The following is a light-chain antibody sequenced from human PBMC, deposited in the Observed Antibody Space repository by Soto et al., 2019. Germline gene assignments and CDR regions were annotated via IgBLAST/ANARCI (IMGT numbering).Light chain of an antibody. J-gene: IGLJ3*02. Sequence: QSALTQPASVSGSPGQSITISCTGTKNDVGGFDLVSWYQQHPGKAPKFIIYEDTKRPSGVSDRFSGSKSGNTASLTISGRQTEDEADYYCCSYAGSVTWVFGGGTKLTVL. CDR1: KNDVGGFDL. CDR2: EDT. CDR3: CSYAGSVTWV. V-gene: IGLV2-23*01.